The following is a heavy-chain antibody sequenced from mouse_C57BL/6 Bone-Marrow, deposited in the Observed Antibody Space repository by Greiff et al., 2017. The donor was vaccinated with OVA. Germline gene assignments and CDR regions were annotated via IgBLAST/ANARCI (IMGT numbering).Heavy chain of an antibody. Sequence: QVQLLQSGAELAKPGDSVKLSCKASGYTFTSYWLHWVKQRPGQGLEWIGYIIPSSGHTKYNQQFTDKATLTADKASSTSYMQLSSLTYEDSAVYYCASSSTTVVAKWYFDVWGTGTTVTVSA. J-gene: IGHJ1*03. CDR1: GYTFTSYW. CDR3: ASSSTTVVAKWYFDV. V-gene: IGHV1-7*01. CDR2: IIPSSGHT. D-gene: IGHD1-1*01.